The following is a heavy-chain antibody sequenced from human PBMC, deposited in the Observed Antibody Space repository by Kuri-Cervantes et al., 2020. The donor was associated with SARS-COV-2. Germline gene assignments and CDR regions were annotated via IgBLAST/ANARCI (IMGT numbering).Heavy chain of an antibody. CDR1: GFIFTSYA. CDR3: ARDGTKCVYCNDY. CDR2: INTDNGNT. Sequence: ASVKVSCKASGFIFTSYAMHWVRQAPGQRPEWMGWINTDNGNTKYSPKFKGRVTISSDPSASTAYMELNSLTSEDTAVYYCARDGTKCVYCNDYWGQGTLVTVSS. V-gene: IGHV1-3*04. J-gene: IGHJ4*02. D-gene: IGHD1-14*01.